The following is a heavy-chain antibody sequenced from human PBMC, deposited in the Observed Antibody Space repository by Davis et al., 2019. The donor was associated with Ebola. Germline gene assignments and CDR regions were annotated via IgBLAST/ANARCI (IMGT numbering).Heavy chain of an antibody. CDR3: AKSGLSFGVVKYHYGMDV. D-gene: IGHD3-3*01. V-gene: IGHV3-23*01. CDR1: VITFSSYA. CDR2: ISGSGGST. J-gene: IGHJ6*04. Sequence: GGSLRLSCTDSVITFSSYAMSWVRQAPGKGLEWVSGISGSGGSTYYADSVKGRFTISRDNSKKTLYLQMNSLRAEDTAVYYCAKSGLSFGVVKYHYGMDVWGKGTTVTVSS.